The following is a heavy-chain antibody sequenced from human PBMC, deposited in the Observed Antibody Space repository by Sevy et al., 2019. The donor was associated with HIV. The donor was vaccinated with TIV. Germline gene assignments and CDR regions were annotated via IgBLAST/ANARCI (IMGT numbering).Heavy chain of an antibody. D-gene: IGHD1-1*01. J-gene: IGHJ4*02. CDR1: GGSFSGYY. CDR2: INHSGST. CDR3: ARAVERGDNFDY. V-gene: IGHV4-34*01. Sequence: SETLSLPCAVYGGSFSGYYWSWIRQPPGKGLEWIGEINHSGSTNYNPSLKSRVTISVDTSKNQFSLKLSSVTAADTAVYYCARAVERGDNFDYWGQGTLVTVSS.